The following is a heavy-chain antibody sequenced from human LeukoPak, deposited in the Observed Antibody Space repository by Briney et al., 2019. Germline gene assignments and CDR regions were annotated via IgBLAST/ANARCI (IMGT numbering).Heavy chain of an antibody. J-gene: IGHJ4*02. D-gene: IGHD6-6*01. CDR2: ISSSGSTI. V-gene: IGHV3-23*01. CDR1: GFTLSSYA. Sequence: GGSLRLSCAASGFTLSSYAMSWVRQAPGKGLEWVSYISSSGSTIYYADSVKGRFTISRDNSKNTLYLQMNSLRAEDTAVYYCAKSSIAARPRYFDYWGQGTLVTVSS. CDR3: AKSSIAARPRYFDY.